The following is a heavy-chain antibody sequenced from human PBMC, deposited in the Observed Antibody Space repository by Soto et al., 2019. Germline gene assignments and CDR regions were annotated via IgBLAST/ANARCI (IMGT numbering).Heavy chain of an antibody. V-gene: IGHV1-69*02. J-gene: IGHJ4*02. CDR1: GGTFSSYT. CDR2: IIPILGIA. CDR3: ARGTPYSSSSGATFDY. D-gene: IGHD6-6*01. Sequence: QVQLVQSGAEVKKPGSSVKVSCKASGGTFSSYTISWVRQAPGQGLEWMGRIIPILGIANYAQKFRGRVTITADKSTSTAYMELSSLRSEDTAVYYCARGTPYSSSSGATFDYWGQGTLVTVSS.